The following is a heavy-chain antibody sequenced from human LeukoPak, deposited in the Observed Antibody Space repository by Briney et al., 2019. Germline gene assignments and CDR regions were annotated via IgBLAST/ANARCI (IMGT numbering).Heavy chain of an antibody. V-gene: IGHV1-18*01. J-gene: IGHJ4*02. CDR3: ARVGSSGWYDGRVDTIDY. CDR2: ISAYNGNT. D-gene: IGHD6-19*01. CDR1: GYTFTSYG. Sequence: ASVKVSCKASGYTFTSYGISWVRQAPGQGLEWMGWISAYNGNTNYAQKLQGRVTMTTDTSTSTAYMELRSLRSDDTAVYYCARVGSSGWYDGRVDTIDYWGQGTLVTVSS.